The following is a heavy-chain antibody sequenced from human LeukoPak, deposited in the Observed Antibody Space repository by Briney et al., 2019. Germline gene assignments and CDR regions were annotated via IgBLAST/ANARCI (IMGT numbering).Heavy chain of an antibody. V-gene: IGHV3-23*01. CDR3: AKVVYYDSSGYPH. Sequence: GGSLRLSCAASGFTFSNYAMSWVRQAPGKGLEGVSAISGSGVSTYYADSVKGRFTISRDNSKNTLYLQMNSLRAEDTAVYYCAKVVYYDSSGYPHWGQGTLVTVSS. CDR1: GFTFSNYA. J-gene: IGHJ1*01. D-gene: IGHD3-22*01. CDR2: ISGSGVST.